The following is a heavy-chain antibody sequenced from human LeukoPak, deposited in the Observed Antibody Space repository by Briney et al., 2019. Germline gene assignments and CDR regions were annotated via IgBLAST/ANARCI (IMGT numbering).Heavy chain of an antibody. CDR3: ARLPSDSSSRGSYFDY. D-gene: IGHD6-13*01. CDR1: GYTFTSYG. J-gene: IGHJ4*02. CDR2: ISAYNGNT. V-gene: IGHV1-18*01. Sequence: GASVKVSCKASGYTFTSYGISWVRQAPGQGLEWMGWISAYNGNTNYAQKLQGRVTMTTDTSTSTAYMELRSLRSDDTAVYYCARLPSDSSSRGSYFDYWGQGTLVTVSS.